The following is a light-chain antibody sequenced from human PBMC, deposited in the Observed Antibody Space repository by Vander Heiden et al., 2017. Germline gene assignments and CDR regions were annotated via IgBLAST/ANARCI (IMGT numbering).Light chain of an antibody. J-gene: IGLJ1*01. CDR1: SSNIGSNT. CDR3: AAWDDSLNGYV. Sequence: QSVLTQPPCASATPGPRFTITCSGSSSNIGSNTVNWYQQLPGTAPKLLIYSNNQRPSGVPDRFSGSKSGTSASLAISGLQSEDEADYYCAAWDDSLNGYVFGTGTKVTVL. CDR2: SNN. V-gene: IGLV1-44*01.